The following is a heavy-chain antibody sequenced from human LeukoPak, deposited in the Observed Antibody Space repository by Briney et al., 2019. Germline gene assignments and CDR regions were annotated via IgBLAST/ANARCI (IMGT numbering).Heavy chain of an antibody. CDR3: AKRITVVARDAFDF. V-gene: IGHV3-23*01. CDR2: ISGSGGST. CDR1: GFTFRTYA. J-gene: IGHJ3*01. Sequence: PGGSLRLSCAASGFTFRTYAMILGRQAPGKGLEVVSSISGSGGSTFYADSVKGRFTISRDNSKNTLYLQMNSLRAEDTAIYSCAKRITVVARDAFDFWGQGTMVTVSS. D-gene: IGHD6-19*01.